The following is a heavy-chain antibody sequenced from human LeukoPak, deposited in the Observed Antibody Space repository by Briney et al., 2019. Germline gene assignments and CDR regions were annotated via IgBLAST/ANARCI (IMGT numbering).Heavy chain of an antibody. J-gene: IGHJ4*02. CDR3: ARDPARSSWYGQYYFDY. V-gene: IGHV3-7*03. Sequence: PGGSLRLSCAASGFTFSSYWMSWVRQAPGKGLEWVANIKQDGSEKYYVDSVKGRFTISRDNAKNSLYLQMNSLRAEDTAVYYCARDPARSSWYGQYYFDYWGQGTLVTVSS. CDR1: GFTFSSYW. D-gene: IGHD6-13*01. CDR2: IKQDGSEK.